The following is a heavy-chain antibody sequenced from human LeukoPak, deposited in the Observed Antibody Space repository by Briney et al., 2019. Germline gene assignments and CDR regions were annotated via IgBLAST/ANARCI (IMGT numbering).Heavy chain of an antibody. Sequence: EASVKVSCKASGYTFTSYYMHWVRQAPGQGLEWMGIINPSGGSTSYAQKFQGRVTMTRDTSTSTVYMELSSLRSEDTAVYYCAREYRRYSSGWYTGGPLGYWGQGTLVTVSS. J-gene: IGHJ4*02. V-gene: IGHV1-46*01. D-gene: IGHD6-19*01. CDR1: GYTFTSYY. CDR2: INPSGGST. CDR3: AREYRRYSSGWYTGGPLGY.